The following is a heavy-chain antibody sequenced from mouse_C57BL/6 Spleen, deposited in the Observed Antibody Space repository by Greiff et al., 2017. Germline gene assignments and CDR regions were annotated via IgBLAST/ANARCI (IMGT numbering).Heavy chain of an antibody. J-gene: IGHJ2*01. Sequence: QVQLQQSGPELVKPGASVKISCKASGYAFSSSWMNWVKQRPGKGLEWIGRTYPGDGDTNYNGKFKGKATLTADKSSSTAYMQLSSLTSEDSAVYFCARVGAYYDFYFDYWGQGTTLTVSS. V-gene: IGHV1-82*01. D-gene: IGHD2-4*01. CDR3: ARVGAYYDFYFDY. CDR2: TYPGDGDT. CDR1: GYAFSSSW.